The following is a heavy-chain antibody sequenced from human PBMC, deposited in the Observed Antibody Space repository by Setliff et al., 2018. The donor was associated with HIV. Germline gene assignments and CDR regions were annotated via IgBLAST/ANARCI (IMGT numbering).Heavy chain of an antibody. CDR3: AGSYGSSWFGPFDY. CDR2: LYSSGRT. D-gene: IGHD6-13*01. V-gene: IGHV4-39*01. Sequence: SETLSLTCSVSGASISSSSNSWGWIRQPPGKGLEWIGSLYSSGRTYYKSSLKSRVNISVDASRNQFSLRLDSLTAADTAIYYCAGSYGSSWFGPFDYWGQGTLVTVS. J-gene: IGHJ4*02. CDR1: GASISSSSNS.